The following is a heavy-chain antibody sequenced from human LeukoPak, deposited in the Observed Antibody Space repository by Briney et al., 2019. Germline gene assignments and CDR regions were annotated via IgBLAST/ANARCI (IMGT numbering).Heavy chain of an antibody. J-gene: IGHJ4*02. D-gene: IGHD6-13*01. CDR1: GFTFSSYA. Sequence: GGSLRLSCAASGFTFSSYAMSWVRQAPGKGLEWVSVISGGGGNTYYADSVKGRFTISRDKSKNTVDLQMNSLRAEDTAIYYCARDGSSSSYYFDYWGQGTLVTVSS. CDR2: ISGGGGNT. V-gene: IGHV3-23*01. CDR3: ARDGSSSSYYFDY.